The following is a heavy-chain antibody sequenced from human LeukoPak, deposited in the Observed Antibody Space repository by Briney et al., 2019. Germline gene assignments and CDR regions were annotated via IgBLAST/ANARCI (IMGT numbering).Heavy chain of an antibody. CDR1: GFTFSSYA. J-gene: IGHJ4*02. CDR2: ISGGGSRT. Sequence: GGSLRLSCAASGFTFSSYAMSWVRQTPGKGLEWLSTISGGGSRTYYEASVKGRFTISRDNSKNPLYLQMNSLRAEDTVVYYCAKSGYNYGNFDYWGQGTLVTVSS. D-gene: IGHD5-18*01. CDR3: AKSGYNYGNFDY. V-gene: IGHV3-23*01.